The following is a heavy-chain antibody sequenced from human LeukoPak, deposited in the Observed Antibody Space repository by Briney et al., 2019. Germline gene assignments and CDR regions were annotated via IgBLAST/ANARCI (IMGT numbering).Heavy chain of an antibody. CDR1: GGSISSYY. J-gene: IGHJ3*01. CDR2: IYYSGST. Sequence: SETLSLTCTVSGGSISSYYWSWIRQPPGKGLEWIGYIYYSGSTNYNPSLKSRVTISVDTSKNQFSLKLSSVTAADTAVYYCARRWSYKDGFDVWGQGTMVVVSS. D-gene: IGHD3-10*01. V-gene: IGHV4-59*08. CDR3: ARRWSYKDGFDV.